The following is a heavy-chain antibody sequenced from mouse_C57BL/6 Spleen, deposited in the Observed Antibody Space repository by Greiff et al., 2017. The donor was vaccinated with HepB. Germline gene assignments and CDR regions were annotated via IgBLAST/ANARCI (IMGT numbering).Heavy chain of an antibody. CDR3: AREGVITTWYFDV. D-gene: IGHD1-1*01. V-gene: IGHV1-26*01. J-gene: IGHJ1*03. CDR1: GYTFTDYY. CDR2: INPNNGGT. Sequence: EVQLQQSGPELVKPGASVKISCKASGYTFTDYYMNWVKQSHGKSLEWIGDINPNNGGTSYNQKFKGKATLTVAKSSSTAYMELRSLTSEDSAVYYCAREGVITTWYFDVWGTGTTVTVSS.